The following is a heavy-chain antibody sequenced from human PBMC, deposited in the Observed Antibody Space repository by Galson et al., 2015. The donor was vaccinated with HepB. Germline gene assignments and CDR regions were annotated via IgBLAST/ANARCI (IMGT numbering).Heavy chain of an antibody. V-gene: IGHV3-30*18. CDR1: GFTFSSYG. CDR3: AKADRGRGYELGPVDY. J-gene: IGHJ4*02. CDR2: ISYDGSNK. Sequence: SLRLSCAASGFTFSSYGMHWVRQAPGKGLEWVAVISYDGSNKYYADSVKGRFTISRDNSKNTLYLQMNSLRAEDTAVYYCAKADRGRGYELGPVDYWGQGTLVTVSS. D-gene: IGHD5-12*01.